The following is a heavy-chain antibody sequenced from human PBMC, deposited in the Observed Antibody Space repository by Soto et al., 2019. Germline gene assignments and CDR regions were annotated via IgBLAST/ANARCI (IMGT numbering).Heavy chain of an antibody. J-gene: IGHJ4*02. CDR3: AKAVEMYASGWYYFDY. CDR2: IYYSESS. Sequence: QVQLQESGPGLVKPSETLSLTCTVSGGAISSHYWSWIRQPPGKGLEWIGCIYYSESSNYKPSLRSRDTISVDTSKNQFSLTLTSVTAADTAVYYYAKAVEMYASGWYYFDYWGQGTLVTVSS. CDR1: GGAISSHY. D-gene: IGHD6-19*01. V-gene: IGHV4-59*11.